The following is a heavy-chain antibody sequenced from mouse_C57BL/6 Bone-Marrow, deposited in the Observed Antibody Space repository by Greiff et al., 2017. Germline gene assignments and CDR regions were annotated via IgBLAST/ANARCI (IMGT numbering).Heavy chain of an antibody. Sequence: EVQRVESGGGLVQPGGSLSLSCAASGFTFTDYYMSWVRQPPGKALEWLGFIRNKANGYTTEYSASVKGRFTISRDNSQSILYLQMNALRAEDSATYYCASYSYGLDYWGQGTTLTVSS. CDR1: GFTFTDYY. V-gene: IGHV7-3*01. J-gene: IGHJ2*01. CDR3: ASYSYGLDY. CDR2: IRNKANGYTT. D-gene: IGHD1-1*01.